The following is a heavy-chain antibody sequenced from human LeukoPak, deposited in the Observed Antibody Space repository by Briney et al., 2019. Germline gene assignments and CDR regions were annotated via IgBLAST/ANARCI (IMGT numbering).Heavy chain of an antibody. J-gene: IGHJ4*02. V-gene: IGHV3-30*03. CDR3: ARGEVAGHRCFGC. D-gene: IGHD6-19*01. CDR1: GFTFSSYG. CDR2: ISYDGSNK. Sequence: PGRSLRLSCAASGFTFSSYGMHWVRQAPGKGLEWVAVISYDGSNKYYADSVKGRFTISRDNAKNTLYLQMNSLRADDTAVYFCARGEVAGHRCFGCWGQGALVTVSS.